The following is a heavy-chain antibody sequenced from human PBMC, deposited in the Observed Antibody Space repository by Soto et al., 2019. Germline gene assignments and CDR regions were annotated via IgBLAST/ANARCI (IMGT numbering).Heavy chain of an antibody. J-gene: IGHJ5*02. D-gene: IGHD1-7*01. Sequence: QVQLVQSGAELKKPGSSVKVSCKASGGTFSSYAISWVRQAPGQGLEWMGGIIPIFGTANYAQKFQGRVTITADESASTDYMELSSLRSADTAVYYCARSGGNYRQYWFDPWGQGTLVTVSS. CDR1: GGTFSSYA. CDR3: ARSGGNYRQYWFDP. V-gene: IGHV1-69*01. CDR2: IIPIFGTA.